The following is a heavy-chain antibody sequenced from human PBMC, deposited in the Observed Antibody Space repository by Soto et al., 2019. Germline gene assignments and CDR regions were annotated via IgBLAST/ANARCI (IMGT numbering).Heavy chain of an antibody. D-gene: IGHD3-22*01. V-gene: IGHV3-11*06. J-gene: IGHJ4*02. Sequence: GGSLRLSCAASGFTFSDYYMSWIRQAPGKGLEWVSYISSSSSYTNYADSVKGRFTISRDNAKNSLYLQMNSLRAEDTAVYYCARESNSRDGYNTEYFDYWGQGTLVTVSS. CDR2: ISSSSSYT. CDR3: ARESNSRDGYNTEYFDY. CDR1: GFTFSDYY.